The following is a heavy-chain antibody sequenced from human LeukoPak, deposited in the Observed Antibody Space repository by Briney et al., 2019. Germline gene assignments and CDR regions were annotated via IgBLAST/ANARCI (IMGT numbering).Heavy chain of an antibody. CDR2: IFTSGST. V-gene: IGHV4-4*07. CDR1: GGSISSYY. CDR3: ARLHGDY. J-gene: IGHJ4*02. Sequence: SETLSLTCTVSGGSISSYYWTWIRQPAPKRLEWIGRIFTSGSTNYNPSLKSRVTMSVDTSRNQFSLRLSSVTAADTAVYYCARLHGDYWGQGILVTVSS.